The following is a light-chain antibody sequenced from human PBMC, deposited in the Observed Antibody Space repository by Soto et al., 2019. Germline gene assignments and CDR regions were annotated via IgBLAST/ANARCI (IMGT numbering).Light chain of an antibody. CDR3: SSHTGSNTRI. CDR2: EVS. CDR1: SSVIGAYDY. J-gene: IGLJ1*01. V-gene: IGLV2-14*03. Sequence: QSVLTQPASVSGSPGQSIAISCTGTSSVIGAYDYVSWYQQHPDKAPKLMVYEVSNRPSGVSNRFSGSKSVNTATLTISGLQAEDEADYYCSSHTGSNTRIFGTGTKVTVL.